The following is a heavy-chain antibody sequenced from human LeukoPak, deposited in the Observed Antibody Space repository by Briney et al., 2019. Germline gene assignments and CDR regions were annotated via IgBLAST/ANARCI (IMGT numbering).Heavy chain of an antibody. CDR2: IYPGDSDT. Sequence: GESLKISCKGSGYRFTHYWIGWVRQMPEKGLEWMGIIYPGDSDTRYRPSFQGQVTISADKPISTAYLQWSSLKASDTAMYYCARLHGLGSFSGYWGQGTLLTVSS. CDR3: ARLHGLGSFSGY. D-gene: IGHD2/OR15-2a*01. CDR1: GYRFTHYW. V-gene: IGHV5-51*01. J-gene: IGHJ4*02.